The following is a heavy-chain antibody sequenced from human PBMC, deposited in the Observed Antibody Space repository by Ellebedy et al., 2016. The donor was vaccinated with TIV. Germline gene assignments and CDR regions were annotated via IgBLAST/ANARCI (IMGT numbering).Heavy chain of an antibody. Sequence: ASVKVSCKASGYTFTGYYMHWVRQAPGQGLEWMGWINPNSGATNYAQKFQGRVTMTRDTSISTADMELSRLRSDDTAVYYCARDQWEQLVRPYYYYGMDVWGQGTTVTVSS. CDR3: ARDQWEQLVRPYYYYGMDV. CDR1: GYTFTGYY. J-gene: IGHJ6*02. D-gene: IGHD6-6*01. CDR2: INPNSGAT. V-gene: IGHV1-2*02.